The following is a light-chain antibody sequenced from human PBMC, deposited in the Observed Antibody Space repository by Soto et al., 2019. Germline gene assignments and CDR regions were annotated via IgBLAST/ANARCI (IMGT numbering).Light chain of an antibody. CDR1: QSVRSN. Sequence: EIVMTQSPATLSVSPGERATLSCRASQSVRSNLAWYQQKPGQAPRLLIYSASTRATGIPARFSGSGSGTEFTLTISSLQSEDFAVYYCQQYNNWWTFGQGTKVDI. CDR3: QQYNNWWT. CDR2: SAS. V-gene: IGKV3-15*01. J-gene: IGKJ1*01.